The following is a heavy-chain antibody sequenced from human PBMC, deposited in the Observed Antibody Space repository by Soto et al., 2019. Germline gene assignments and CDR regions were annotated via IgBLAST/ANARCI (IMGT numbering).Heavy chain of an antibody. CDR1: GGSISSSSYY. CDR3: ARQEGCSGGSCYSPWFDP. J-gene: IGHJ5*02. V-gene: IGHV4-39*01. CDR2: IYYSGST. Sequence: SETLSLPCTVSGGSISSSSYYWGWLRQPPGKGLEWIGSIYYSGSTYYNPSLKRRVTISVDTSKNQFSLKLSSVTAADTAVYYCARQEGCSGGSCYSPWFDPWGQGTLVTVSS. D-gene: IGHD2-15*01.